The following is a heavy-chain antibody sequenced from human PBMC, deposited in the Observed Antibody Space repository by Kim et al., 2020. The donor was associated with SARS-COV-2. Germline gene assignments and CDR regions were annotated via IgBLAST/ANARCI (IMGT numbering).Heavy chain of an antibody. CDR3: ARQGDDSSGYYSDY. D-gene: IGHD3-22*01. J-gene: IGHJ4*02. CDR1: GFTFSSYG. CDR2: IWYDGSNK. Sequence: GGSLRLSCAASGFTFSSYGMHWVRQAPGKGLEWVAVIWYDGSNKYYADSVKGRFTISRDNSQNTLWLQMNSLRAEDTAVYYCARQGDDSSGYYSDYWGQG. V-gene: IGHV3-33*01.